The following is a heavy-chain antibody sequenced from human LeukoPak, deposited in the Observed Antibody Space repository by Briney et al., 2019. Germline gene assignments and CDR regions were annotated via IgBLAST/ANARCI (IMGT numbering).Heavy chain of an antibody. D-gene: IGHD2-2*01. CDR3: ARDEEYCSSTSCSNYFDY. J-gene: IGHJ4*02. CDR1: GGTFSSYA. Sequence: SVKVSCKASGGTFSSYAISWVRQAPGQGLEWMGGIIPIFGTANYAQKFQGRVTITAGESTSPAYMELSSLRSEDTAVYYCARDEEYCSSTSCSNYFDYWGQGTLVTVSS. V-gene: IGHV1-69*13. CDR2: IIPIFGTA.